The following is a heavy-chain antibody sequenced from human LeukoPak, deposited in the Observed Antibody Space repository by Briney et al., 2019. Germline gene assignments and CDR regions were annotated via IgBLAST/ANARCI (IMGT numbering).Heavy chain of an antibody. CDR2: IDNAGSIT. V-gene: IGHV3-74*03. D-gene: IGHD3-22*01. Sequence: GGSLRLPCAASGFTFSNYWIHWVRQAPGKGLVWVSRIDNAGSITTYADSVKGRFTISRDNAENTLYLQMNSLRVEDTAVYYCVRSAFHAGSGNYYDYWGQGTLVTVSS. J-gene: IGHJ4*02. CDR1: GFTFSNYW. CDR3: VRSAFHAGSGNYYDY.